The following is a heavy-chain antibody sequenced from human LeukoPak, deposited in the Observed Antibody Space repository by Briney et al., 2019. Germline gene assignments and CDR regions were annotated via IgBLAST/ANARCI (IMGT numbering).Heavy chain of an antibody. CDR1: GYNFSGHY. D-gene: IGHD1-26*01. CDR3: AIFPLSSAMYYAH. CDR2: IKPSNGDT. J-gene: IGHJ4*02. V-gene: IGHV1-2*02. Sequence: GSSVKVSCKASGYNFSGHYMHWVRQAPGQGLEWMGWIKPSNGDTNYAQNFQGRVTMTRDTSINTAYMELSSLRSDDTAVYYCAIFPLSSAMYYAHWGQGTLVTVSS.